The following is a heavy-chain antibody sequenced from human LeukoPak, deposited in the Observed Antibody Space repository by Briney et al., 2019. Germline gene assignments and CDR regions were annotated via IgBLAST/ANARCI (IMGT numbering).Heavy chain of an antibody. J-gene: IGHJ6*02. CDR1: GYTFTSYG. Sequence: GASVKVSCKASGYTFTSYGISWVRQAPGQGLAWVGWISAYNGNTNYAQKLQGRVTMTTDTSTSTAYMELRSLRSDDTAVYYCARSARFLEWSYGMDVWGQGTTVTVSS. CDR3: ARSARFLEWSYGMDV. V-gene: IGHV1-18*01. CDR2: ISAYNGNT. D-gene: IGHD3-3*01.